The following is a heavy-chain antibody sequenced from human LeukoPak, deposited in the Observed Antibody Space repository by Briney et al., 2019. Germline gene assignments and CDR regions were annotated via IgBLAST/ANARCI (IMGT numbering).Heavy chain of an antibody. J-gene: IGHJ4*02. Sequence: SVKVSCTASGGTFSSYAISWVRQAPGQGLEWMGGIIPIFGTANYAQKFQGRVTITADKSTSTAYMELSSLRSEDTAVYYCARDLMQRLAGPFDYWGQGTLVTVSS. CDR2: IIPIFGTA. D-gene: IGHD6-25*01. CDR3: ARDLMQRLAGPFDY. V-gene: IGHV1-69*06. CDR1: GGTFSSYA.